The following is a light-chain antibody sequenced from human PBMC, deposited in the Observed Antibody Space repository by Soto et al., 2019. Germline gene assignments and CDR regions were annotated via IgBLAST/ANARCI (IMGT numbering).Light chain of an antibody. CDR1: SSDVGGYNY. Sequence: QSALTQPPSASGSLGQSVTISCTGTSSDVGGYNYVSWYQQHPGKAPKLLIYDVSHGPSGVPDRFSGSKSGNTASLTVSGLQAEDETDYYCSSYAGSNNLVFGTGTKLTVL. J-gene: IGLJ1*01. CDR3: SSYAGSNNLV. CDR2: DVS. V-gene: IGLV2-8*01.